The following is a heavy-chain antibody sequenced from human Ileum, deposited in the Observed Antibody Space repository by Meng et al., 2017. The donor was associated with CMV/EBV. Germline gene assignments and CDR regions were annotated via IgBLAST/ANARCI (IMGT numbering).Heavy chain of an antibody. CDR1: GSISNKNR. CDR2: IYHSGST. CDR3: ARDPPGGSSSSDYFDH. D-gene: IGHD6-6*01. Sequence: GSISNKNRGSWVRQPPGKGLGWIGDIYHSGSTNYNPSLESRVTISLDKSKNQFYLKLSSVTAADTAVYYCARDPPGGSSSSDYFDHWGQGTLVTVSS. J-gene: IGHJ4*02. V-gene: IGHV4-4*02.